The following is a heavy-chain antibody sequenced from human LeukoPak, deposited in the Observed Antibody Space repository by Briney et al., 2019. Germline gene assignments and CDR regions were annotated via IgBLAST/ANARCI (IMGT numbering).Heavy chain of an antibody. J-gene: IGHJ4*02. Sequence: PSETLSLTCTVPGGSISSGDYYWSWIRQPPGKGLEWIGYIYYSGSTYYNPSLKSRVTISVDTSKNQFSLKPSSVTAADTAVYYCAREGQGSTHFDYWGQGTLVTVSS. CDR2: IYYSGST. CDR1: GGSISSGDYY. D-gene: IGHD2-2*01. CDR3: AREGQGSTHFDY. V-gene: IGHV4-30-4*08.